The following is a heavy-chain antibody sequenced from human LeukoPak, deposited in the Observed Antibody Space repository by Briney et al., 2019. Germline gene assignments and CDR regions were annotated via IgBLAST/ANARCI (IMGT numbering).Heavy chain of an antibody. Sequence: GGSLRLSCAASGFTFSRYAMSWASQAPGKGLEWVSLIESSGATTYYADSVKGRFTISRDDSKNTLYLQMNSLRAEDTALYYCARDTYGAPDSWGQGTLVTVSS. D-gene: IGHD4-17*01. CDR3: ARDTYGAPDS. CDR2: IESSGATT. J-gene: IGHJ4*02. CDR1: GFTFSRYA. V-gene: IGHV3-23*01.